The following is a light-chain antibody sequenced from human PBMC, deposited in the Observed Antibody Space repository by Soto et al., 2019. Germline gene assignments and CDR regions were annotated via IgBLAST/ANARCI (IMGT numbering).Light chain of an antibody. CDR3: QQYYSSWT. CDR2: SAF. CDR1: QDILNRSNNRNH. J-gene: IGKJ1*01. Sequence: DIVMTQSPDSLVVSLGERATINCKSSQDILNRSNNRNHLVWYQQKPGQPPKLLIYSAFIRESGVPDRFSGSGSGTDFTLTISSLQAEDVAVYYCQQYYSSWTFGQGTKVEIK. V-gene: IGKV4-1*01.